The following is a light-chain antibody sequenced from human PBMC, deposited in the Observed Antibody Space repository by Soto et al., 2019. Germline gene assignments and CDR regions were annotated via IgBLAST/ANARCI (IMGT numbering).Light chain of an antibody. CDR1: SSDVGTYNL. V-gene: IGLV2-23*01. J-gene: IGLJ2*01. CDR2: EGT. CDR3: SSYARGSTLL. Sequence: QSALTQPASVSASPGQSITISCTGTSSDVGTYNLVSWYQQHPNKAPKLMIYEGTKRRSGVSNRFSGSKSGNTASLTISGLQAEDEADYYCSSYARGSTLLFGGGTKLTVL.